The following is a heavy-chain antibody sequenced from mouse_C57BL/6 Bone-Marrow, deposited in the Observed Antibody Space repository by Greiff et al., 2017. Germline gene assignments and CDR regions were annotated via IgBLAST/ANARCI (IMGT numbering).Heavy chain of an antibody. CDR1: GFTFSSYA. CDR2: ISDGGSYT. Sequence: EVKVEESGGGLVKPGGSLKLSCAASGFTFSSYAMSWVRQTPEKRLEWVATISDGGSYTYYPDNVKGRFTISRDNAKNNLYLQMSHLKSEDTAMYYCARDRYYGSSYVGYFDGWGTGTTVTVAS. CDR3: ARDRYYGSSYVGYFDG. J-gene: IGHJ1*03. V-gene: IGHV5-4*01. D-gene: IGHD1-1*01.